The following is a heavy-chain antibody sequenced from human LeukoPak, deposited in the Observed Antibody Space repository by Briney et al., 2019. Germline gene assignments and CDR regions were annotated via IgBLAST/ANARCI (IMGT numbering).Heavy chain of an antibody. V-gene: IGHV1-18*01. CDR1: RYTLTSYV. CDR3: ARDYYGSVSFDY. D-gene: IGHD3-10*01. Sequence: ASVKVSCKASRYTLTSYVISWVRQAPGPGGEWMGWISAYNGTTNYAQKFQGRVTMTRDTSISTAYMELSRLRSVDTAVYYCARDYYGSVSFDYWGQGTLVTVSP. CDR2: ISAYNGTT. J-gene: IGHJ4*02.